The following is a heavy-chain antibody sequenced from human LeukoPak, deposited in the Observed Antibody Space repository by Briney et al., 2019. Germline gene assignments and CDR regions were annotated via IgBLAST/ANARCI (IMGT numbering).Heavy chain of an antibody. CDR2: IDPSDAYT. CDR1: GYSFTSYW. CDR3: ARHANYYDSSGYYPKNDY. J-gene: IGHJ4*02. V-gene: IGHV5-10-1*01. Sequence: GESLKISCKGSGYSFTSYWISWVRQMPGNCLEGMGRIDPSDAYTNHSPSFQGHVTISAGKSISTAYLQRSSLKASDTAMYYCARHANYYDSSGYYPKNDYWGQGTLVTVSS. D-gene: IGHD3-22*01.